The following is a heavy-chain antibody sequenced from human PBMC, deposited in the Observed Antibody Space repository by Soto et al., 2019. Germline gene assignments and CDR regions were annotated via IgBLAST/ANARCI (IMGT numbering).Heavy chain of an antibody. Sequence: GGSLRLSCAASGLTFSSYAMHWVRQAPGKGLEWVAVISYDGSNKYYADSVKGRFTISRDNSKNTLYLQMNSLRAEDTAVYYCARVGAWGYYYYGMDVWGQGTTVTVS. J-gene: IGHJ6*02. CDR2: ISYDGSNK. D-gene: IGHD3-16*01. CDR1: GLTFSSYA. CDR3: ARVGAWGYYYYGMDV. V-gene: IGHV3-30-3*01.